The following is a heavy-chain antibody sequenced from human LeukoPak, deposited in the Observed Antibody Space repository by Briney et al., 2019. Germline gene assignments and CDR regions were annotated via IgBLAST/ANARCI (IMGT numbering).Heavy chain of an antibody. D-gene: IGHD2-2*01. J-gene: IGHJ5*02. CDR2: IKQDGSEK. V-gene: IGHV3-7*01. CDR1: GFTFSSYW. CDR3: ARDGTRYCSSTSCYRWFDP. Sequence: PGGSLRLSCAASGFTFSSYWMSWVRQAPGKGLEWVANIKQDGSEKYYVDSVKGRFTISRDNAKNSLYLQMNSLRAEDTAVYYCARDGTRYCSSTSCYRWFDPWGQGTLVTVSS.